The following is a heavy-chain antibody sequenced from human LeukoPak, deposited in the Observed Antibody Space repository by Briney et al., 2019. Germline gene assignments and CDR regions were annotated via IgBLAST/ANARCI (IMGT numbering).Heavy chain of an antibody. V-gene: IGHV3-30*04. D-gene: IGHD3-9*01. CDR1: GFTFNAYT. J-gene: IGHJ4*02. CDR3: AKDVSRILTGARNYFDS. CDR2: ISDDGSYK. Sequence: GGSLRLSCAASGFTFNAYTIHWVRQTPGKGLEWVAVISDDGSYKFYTDSVKGRFTISRDNSKNTVYLQMNSLRAEDTAVYYCAKDVSRILTGARNYFDSWGQGTLVTVSS.